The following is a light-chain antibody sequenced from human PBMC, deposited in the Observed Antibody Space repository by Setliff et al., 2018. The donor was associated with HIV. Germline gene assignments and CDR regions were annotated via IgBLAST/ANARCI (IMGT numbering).Light chain of an antibody. CDR3: CSNTGSNTFV. CDR2: QAL. CDR1: SNDVGRYDL. Sequence: QSALTQPASVSGSPGQSITISCTGTSNDVGRYDLVSWYQQHPARAPKLIIYQALRRPSGVSNRFSGSKSGNVASLTISGLQAEDEADYYCCSNTGSNTFVFGTGTRSPS. J-gene: IGLJ1*01. V-gene: IGLV2-23*01.